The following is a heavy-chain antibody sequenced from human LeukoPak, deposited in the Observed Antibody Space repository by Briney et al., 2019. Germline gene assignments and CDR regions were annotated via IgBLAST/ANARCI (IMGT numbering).Heavy chain of an antibody. V-gene: IGHV4-30-2*01. Sequence: SETLSLTCAVSGGSISSGGYSWSWIRQPPGKGLEWIGYIYHSGSTYYNPSLKSRVTISVDRSKNQFSLKLSSVTAADTAVYYCARHGSYYGSGSFSWFDPWGQGTLVTVSS. J-gene: IGHJ5*02. CDR1: GGSISSGGYS. D-gene: IGHD3-10*01. CDR2: IYHSGST. CDR3: ARHGSYYGSGSFSWFDP.